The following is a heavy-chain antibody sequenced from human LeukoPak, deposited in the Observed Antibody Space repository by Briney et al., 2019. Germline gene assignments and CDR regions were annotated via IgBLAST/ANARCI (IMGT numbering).Heavy chain of an antibody. CDR2: ISYDGSNE. Sequence: GGSLRLSCAASGFTFSRYAMHWVRQAPGKGLEWVAVISYDGSNEYYADSVKGRFSISRDSSENTLYLQMNSLRVEDTAVYYCARVGYYSSGPFSYFDYWGQGTLVTVSS. D-gene: IGHD3-10*01. CDR3: ARVGYYSSGPFSYFDY. V-gene: IGHV3-30-3*01. J-gene: IGHJ4*02. CDR1: GFTFSRYA.